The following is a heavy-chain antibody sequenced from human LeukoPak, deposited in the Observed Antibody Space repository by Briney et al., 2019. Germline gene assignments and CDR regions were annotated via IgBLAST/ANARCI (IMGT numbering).Heavy chain of an antibody. D-gene: IGHD5-24*01. Sequence: GGSLRLSCIASGFRFSHHGMNWVRQAPGKGLEWVSGIRTDGVTKYYADSVKGRFIISRDNSKNTVYLQTNSLSAEDAAVYYCVKDDGWVQYANWGQGTLVTVSS. CDR3: VKDDGWVQYAN. V-gene: IGHV3-23*01. CDR2: IRTDGVTK. J-gene: IGHJ4*02. CDR1: GFRFSHHG.